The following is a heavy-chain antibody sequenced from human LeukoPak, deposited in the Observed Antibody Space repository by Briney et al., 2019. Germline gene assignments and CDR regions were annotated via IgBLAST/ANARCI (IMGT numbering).Heavy chain of an antibody. CDR2: IYYSGST. V-gene: IGHV4-39*01. J-gene: IGHJ5*02. CDR1: GGSISSSSYY. Sequence: SETLSLTCTVSGGSISSSSYYWGWIRQPPGKGLEWIGSIYYSGSTYYNPSLKSRVTISVDMSNNQFSLKLSSVTAADTAVNYCARQGGSYYYDSCGQRFDPWGQGTLVTVSS. CDR3: ARQGGSYYYDSCGQRFDP. D-gene: IGHD3-22*01.